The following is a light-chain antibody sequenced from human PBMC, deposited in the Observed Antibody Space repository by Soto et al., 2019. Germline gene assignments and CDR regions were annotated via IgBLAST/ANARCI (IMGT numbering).Light chain of an antibody. CDR2: DVF. Sequence: EIVLTQSPATLSLSPGERATLSCRASQGVSSYLAWYKQKPGQAPRLLFYDVFNRATGIPARFSGSGSGTDVTLTISSLEPEDFAVYYCQQRRNWPITFGQGTRLEIK. CDR3: QQRRNWPIT. J-gene: IGKJ5*01. V-gene: IGKV3-11*01. CDR1: QGVSSY.